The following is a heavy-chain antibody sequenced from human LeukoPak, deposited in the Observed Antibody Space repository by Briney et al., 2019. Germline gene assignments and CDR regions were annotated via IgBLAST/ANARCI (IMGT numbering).Heavy chain of an antibody. CDR1: GFTFSSYE. CDR2: ISSSGSTI. D-gene: IGHD3-16*01. V-gene: IGHV3-48*03. CDR3: ARVVITNFDY. Sequence: GGSLRLSCAASGFTFSSYEMNWVRQAPGKGLEWVSYISSSGSTIYYADSVKGRFTISRDNAKNSLHLQMNSLRAEDTAVYYCARVVITNFDYWGQGTLVTVSS. J-gene: IGHJ4*02.